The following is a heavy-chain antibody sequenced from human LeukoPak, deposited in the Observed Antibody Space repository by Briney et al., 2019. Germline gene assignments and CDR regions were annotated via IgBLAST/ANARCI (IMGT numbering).Heavy chain of an antibody. J-gene: IGHJ4*02. CDR2: INHSGST. Sequence: SETLSLTCAVYGGSFSGYYGSWIRQPPGKGLEWIGEINHSGSTNYNPSLKSRVTISVDTSKNQFSLKLSSVTAADTAVYYCARGDSYGYLTANYFDYWGQGTLVTVSS. D-gene: IGHD5-18*01. CDR1: GGSFSGYY. V-gene: IGHV4-34*01. CDR3: ARGDSYGYLTANYFDY.